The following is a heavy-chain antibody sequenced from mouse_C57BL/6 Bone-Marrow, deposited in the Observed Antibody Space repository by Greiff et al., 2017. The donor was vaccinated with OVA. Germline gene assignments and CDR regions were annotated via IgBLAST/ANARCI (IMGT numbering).Heavy chain of an antibody. J-gene: IGHJ1*03. V-gene: IGHV1-81*01. CDR3: AREGGYYGYWYFDV. Sequence: QVHVKQSGAELARPGASVKLSCKASGYTFTSYGISWVKQRTGQGLEWIGEIYPRSGNTYYNEKFKGKATLTADKSSSTAYMELRRLTSEDSAVYFCAREGGYYGYWYFDVWGTGTTVTVSS. D-gene: IGHD2-3*01. CDR1: GYTFTSYG. CDR2: IYPRSGNT.